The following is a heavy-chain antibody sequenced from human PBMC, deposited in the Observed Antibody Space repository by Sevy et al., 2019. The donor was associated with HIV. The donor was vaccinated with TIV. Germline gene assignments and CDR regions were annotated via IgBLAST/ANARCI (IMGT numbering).Heavy chain of an antibody. D-gene: IGHD2-15*01. CDR2: IRSKAYGGTT. V-gene: IGHV3-49*03. CDR1: GFTFGDYA. Sequence: GGSLRLSCTASGFTFGDYAMSWFRQAPGKGLEWVGFIRSKAYGGTTEYAASVKGRFTISRDDSKSIAYLQMNSLKTEDTAVYYCTSWEASGYCSGGSCYPVRAFDIWDQGTMVTVSS. J-gene: IGHJ3*02. CDR3: TSWEASGYCSGGSCYPVRAFDI.